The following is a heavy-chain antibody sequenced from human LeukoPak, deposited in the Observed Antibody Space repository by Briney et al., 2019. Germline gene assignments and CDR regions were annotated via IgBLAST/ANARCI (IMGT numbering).Heavy chain of an antibody. CDR3: ATLNGPLFEY. Sequence: GGSLRLSCAASGFTFSNYWMSWVRQAPGKGLEWVASIHQHGNEKYFVDSVRGRFTISRDNAKNSLYLQMSSLRAEDAAVYYCATLNGPLFEYWGQGTLVTVSS. CDR2: IHQHGNEK. J-gene: IGHJ4*02. D-gene: IGHD2-8*01. V-gene: IGHV3-7*01. CDR1: GFTFSNYW.